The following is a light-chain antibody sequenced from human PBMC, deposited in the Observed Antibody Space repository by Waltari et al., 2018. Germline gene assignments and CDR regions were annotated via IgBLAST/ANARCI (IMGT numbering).Light chain of an antibody. V-gene: IGLV3-21*02. CDR1: NIGTDR. CDR2: DNT. J-gene: IGLJ2*01. Sequence: SYVLTQPPSFSVAPGGTATITCGGDNIGTDRVPWYQQTPGQAPVLVVYDNTARPSGVPERFSGSKSENTATLTISRVEAGDQADYYCQVWDYNSNHVLFGGGTKVTVL. CDR3: QVWDYNSNHVL.